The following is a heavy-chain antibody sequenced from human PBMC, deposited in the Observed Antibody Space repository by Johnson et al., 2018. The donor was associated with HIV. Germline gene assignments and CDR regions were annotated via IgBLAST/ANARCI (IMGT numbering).Heavy chain of an antibody. CDR2: LNWNGGSTI. J-gene: IGHJ3*02. CDR1: GFTVSSNY. V-gene: IGHV3-11*04. Sequence: QEQLVESGGGLVQPGGSLRLSCAASGFTVSSNYMSWVRQAPGKGLEWVSGLNWNGGSTIYYADSVKGRFTLSRDNAKKSLYLQMNSLRAEDTAVYYCASQYSGSYNGWKLFDIWGQGTMVIVSS. CDR3: ASQYSGSYNGWKLFDI. D-gene: IGHD1-26*01.